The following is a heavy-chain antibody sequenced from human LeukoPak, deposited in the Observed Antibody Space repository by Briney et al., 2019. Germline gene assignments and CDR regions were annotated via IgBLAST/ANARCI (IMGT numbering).Heavy chain of an antibody. CDR2: ITKKGSET. Sequence: GGSLILSCAASGFTFSNSWMSWVRQAPGKGLEWVAYITKKGSETYYVDSVKGRFTITRDNARNSLFPQMNSLRAEDTAVYYCAREDGYCSGGNCYSYFDSWGQGTLVTVSS. J-gene: IGHJ4*02. V-gene: IGHV3-7*01. D-gene: IGHD2-15*01. CDR3: AREDGYCSGGNCYSYFDS. CDR1: GFTFSNSW.